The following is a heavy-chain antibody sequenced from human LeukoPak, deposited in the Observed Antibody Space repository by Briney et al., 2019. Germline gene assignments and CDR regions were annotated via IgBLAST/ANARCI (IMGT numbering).Heavy chain of an antibody. Sequence: GGSLRLSCAASGFTFGDYAVSWVRQAPGKGLEWVANIKQDGSEKYYVDSVKGRFTISRDNAKNSLYLQMNSVRVEDTAVYYCAKDLPGYSSSWYLDAFDIWGQGTMVTVSS. CDR2: IKQDGSEK. CDR1: GFTFGDYA. CDR3: AKDLPGYSSSWYLDAFDI. J-gene: IGHJ3*02. D-gene: IGHD6-13*01. V-gene: IGHV3-7*01.